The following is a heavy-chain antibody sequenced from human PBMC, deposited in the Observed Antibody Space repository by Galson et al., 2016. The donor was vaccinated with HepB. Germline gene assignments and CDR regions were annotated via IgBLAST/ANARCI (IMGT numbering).Heavy chain of an antibody. CDR3: ARDYSYSSNWPGY. J-gene: IGHJ6*02. V-gene: IGHV3-30*03. D-gene: IGHD7-27*01. Sequence: SLRLSCAVSGFALSSYGMHWVRQVPGKGLEWVADISFDGGKQHYADSVKGRFSISRDTSRVYLQMSSLTPADTGLYYCARDYSYSSNWPGYWGQGTTVIVSS. CDR2: ISFDGGKQ. CDR1: GFALSSYG.